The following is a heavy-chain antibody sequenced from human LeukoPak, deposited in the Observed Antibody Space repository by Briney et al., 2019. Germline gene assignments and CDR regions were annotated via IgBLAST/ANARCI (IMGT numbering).Heavy chain of an antibody. J-gene: IGHJ5*02. CDR2: VDLGGTP. Sequence: PSETLSLTCNVSGYSISSGDYYWTWIRQPAGKGLEWIGRVDLGGTPRYNQYLISRVTVSVAPSKNRFSLSLTSVTAADTATYYCAREGAYCSGTDCFATTVDAWGPGALVTVSS. V-gene: IGHV4-61*02. CDR1: GYSISSGDYY. D-gene: IGHD2-2*01. CDR3: AREGAYCSGTDCFATTVDA.